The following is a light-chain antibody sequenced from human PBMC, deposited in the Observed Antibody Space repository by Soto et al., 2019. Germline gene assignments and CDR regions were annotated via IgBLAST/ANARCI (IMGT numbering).Light chain of an antibody. V-gene: IGKV1-27*01. Sequence: DIQVTQSPPSLSASVGDRVTITCRASRDNAYSLAWYQQVPGKAPKLLIYVASTLQSGVPARFRGSGSGTSFILTITSLQPEDFATYYCQKYNKAPWTFGQGTKVEV. J-gene: IGKJ1*01. CDR2: VAS. CDR3: QKYNKAPWT. CDR1: RDNAYS.